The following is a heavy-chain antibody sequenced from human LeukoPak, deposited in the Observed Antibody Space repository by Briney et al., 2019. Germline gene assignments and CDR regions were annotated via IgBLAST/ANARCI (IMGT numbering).Heavy chain of an antibody. J-gene: IGHJ4*02. Sequence: GGSLRLSCAASGFSFRAYAMSWVRQAPGKGLEWVSGISDSGGATYYAESVKGRFTISRDNSKNTLYLQMNSLRAEDTAVYYCAKELWETLLLFDYWGQGTLVTVSS. CDR2: ISDSGGAT. D-gene: IGHD1-26*01. CDR1: GFSFRAYA. CDR3: AKELWETLLLFDY. V-gene: IGHV3-23*01.